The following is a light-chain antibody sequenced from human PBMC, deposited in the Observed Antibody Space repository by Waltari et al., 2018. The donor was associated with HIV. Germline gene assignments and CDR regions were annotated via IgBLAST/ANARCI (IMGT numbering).Light chain of an antibody. CDR3: QQYGSSPRT. Sequence: EIVLTQSPGTLSLSPGERLTLSCRASQTISSRSLAWYQQKPGQAPRLVIYGASIRAAGIPDRFSGSGSGTEFTLTISRLEPEDFAVYYCQQYGSSPRTFGQGTKVEIK. V-gene: IGKV3-20*01. CDR2: GAS. J-gene: IGKJ1*01. CDR1: QTISSRS.